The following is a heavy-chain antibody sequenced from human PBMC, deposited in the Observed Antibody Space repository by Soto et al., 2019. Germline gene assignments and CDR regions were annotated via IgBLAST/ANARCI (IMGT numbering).Heavy chain of an antibody. D-gene: IGHD3-10*01. CDR1: GGTFSSYT. J-gene: IGHJ6*02. Sequence: QVQLVQSGAEVKKPGSSVKVSCKASGGTFSSYTISWVRQAPGQGLEWMGRIIPILGIANYAQKFQGRVTITADKSTSTAYMELSSLRSEDTAVYYCARGRVTMVRGVTPNPGNYYYYGMDVWGQGTTVTVSS. CDR2: IIPILGIA. CDR3: ARGRVTMVRGVTPNPGNYYYYGMDV. V-gene: IGHV1-69*02.